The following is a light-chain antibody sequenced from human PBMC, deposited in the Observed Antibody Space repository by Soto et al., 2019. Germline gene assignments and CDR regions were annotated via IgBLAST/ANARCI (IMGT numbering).Light chain of an antibody. CDR2: GAS. CDR3: QQYYNWPRT. Sequence: EKVLTQSPVTLSVSPRERATLSCRASQSVRSNLAWYQQTPGQDHRFLFYGASNGATGLPARFSGSGSGTELTLTINSLQAEDCAVYYCQQYYNWPRTFGQGTRLEIK. V-gene: IGKV3-15*01. J-gene: IGKJ5*01. CDR1: QSVRSN.